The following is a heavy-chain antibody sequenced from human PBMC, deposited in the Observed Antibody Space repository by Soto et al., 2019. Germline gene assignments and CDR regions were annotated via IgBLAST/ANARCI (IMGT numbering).Heavy chain of an antibody. J-gene: IGHJ4*02. Sequence: GALRLSCATSGLTFSNYAMSWVRQAPGGGLEWVSSMSGSSSTTYYADSVRGRFTISRDRSKNTLYLQMSSLRAEDTALYYCAKNQERELPRVIDFWGQGTLVTVSS. CDR3: AKNQERELPRVIDF. CDR1: GLTFSNYA. D-gene: IGHD1-7*01. CDR2: MSGSSSTT. V-gene: IGHV3-23*01.